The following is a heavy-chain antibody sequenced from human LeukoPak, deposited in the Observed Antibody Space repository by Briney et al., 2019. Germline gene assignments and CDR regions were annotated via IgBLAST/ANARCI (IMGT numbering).Heavy chain of an antibody. CDR2: IYTSGST. CDR1: GGSISSGFYY. D-gene: IGHD3-16*01. V-gene: IGHV4-61*02. CDR3: AREHPRGEVDDFDY. Sequence: NPSETLSLTCTVSGGSISSGFYYWGWIRQPAGRGLEWIGRIYTSGSTNYNPSLKSRISISVDTSKNQFSLKLTSVTAADTAVYYCAREHPRGEVDDFDYWGQGTLVTVSS. J-gene: IGHJ4*02.